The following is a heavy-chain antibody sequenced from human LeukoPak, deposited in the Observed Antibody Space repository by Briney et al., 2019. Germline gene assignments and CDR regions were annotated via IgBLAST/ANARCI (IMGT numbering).Heavy chain of an antibody. CDR2: ISTSSSYI. CDR3: AREGTWSYYYDY. D-gene: IGHD1-26*01. V-gene: IGHV3-21*01. J-gene: IGHJ4*02. CDR1: GFTFSSYS. Sequence: GGSLRLSCAAYGFTFSSYSMNWVRQAPGKGLEWVSFISTSSSYIYYADSVKGRFTISRDNAKNSLYLEMNSLRAEDTAVYYCAREGTWSYYYDYWGQGTLVTVSS.